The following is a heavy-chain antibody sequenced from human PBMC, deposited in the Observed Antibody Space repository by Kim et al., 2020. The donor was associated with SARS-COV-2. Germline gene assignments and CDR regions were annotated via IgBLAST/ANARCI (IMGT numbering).Heavy chain of an antibody. J-gene: IGHJ4*02. CDR2: ISSSSYT. CDR3: AGVSDIAVAGTTDY. V-gene: IGHV3-11*06. Sequence: GESLKISCAASGFTFSDYYMSWIRQAPGKGLEWVSYISSSSYTNYADSVKGRFTISRDNAKNSLYLQMNSLRAEDTAVDYCAGVSDIAVAGTTDYWGQGTLVTVSS. CDR1: GFTFSDYY. D-gene: IGHD6-19*01.